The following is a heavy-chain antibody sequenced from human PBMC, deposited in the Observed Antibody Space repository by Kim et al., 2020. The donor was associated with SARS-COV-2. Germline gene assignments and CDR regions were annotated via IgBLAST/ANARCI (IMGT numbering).Heavy chain of an antibody. Sequence: SETLSLTCTVSGGSISSSSYYWGWIRQPPGKGLEWIGSIYYSGSTYYNPSLKSRVTISVDTSKNQFSLKLSSVTAADTAVYYCASQSYYDSSGYPFDYWGQGTLVTVSS. CDR2: IYYSGST. J-gene: IGHJ4*02. CDR1: GGSISSSSYY. D-gene: IGHD3-22*01. CDR3: ASQSYYDSSGYPFDY. V-gene: IGHV4-39*01.